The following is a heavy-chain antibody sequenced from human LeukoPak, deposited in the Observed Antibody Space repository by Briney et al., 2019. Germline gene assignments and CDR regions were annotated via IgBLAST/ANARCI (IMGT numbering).Heavy chain of an antibody. V-gene: IGHV4-61*01. Sequence: SETLSLTCTVSGGPVSSGSYYWSWIRQPPGKGLERIGYIYYSGSTNYNPSLKSRVTISVDTSKNQFSLKLSSVTAADTAVYYCARDGPGGYFDYWGQGTLVTVSS. CDR1: GGPVSSGSYY. J-gene: IGHJ4*02. CDR2: IYYSGST. D-gene: IGHD3-16*01. CDR3: ARDGPGGYFDY.